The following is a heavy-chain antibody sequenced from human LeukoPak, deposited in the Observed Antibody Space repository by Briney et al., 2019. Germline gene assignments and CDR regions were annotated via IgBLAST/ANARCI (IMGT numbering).Heavy chain of an antibody. V-gene: IGHV1-8*01. CDR1: GYTFTNYD. Sequence: ASVKVSCKASGYTFTNYDINWVRQAPGQGLEWMGWMNPNSGSTGYAQKFRGRVTMTRDTSISTAYTELSSLKSEDTAVYYCARGPNYDFWGGNYYYYMDVWGKGTTVTVSS. CDR2: MNPNSGST. D-gene: IGHD3-3*01. J-gene: IGHJ6*03. CDR3: ARGPNYDFWGGNYYYYMDV.